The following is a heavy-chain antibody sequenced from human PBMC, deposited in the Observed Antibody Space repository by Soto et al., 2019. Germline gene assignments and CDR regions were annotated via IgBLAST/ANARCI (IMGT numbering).Heavy chain of an antibody. CDR3: ARGITGTVTYYYGLDV. J-gene: IGHJ6*02. CDR2: IIPIFGTA. D-gene: IGHD1-20*01. V-gene: IGHV1-69*12. CDR1: GGTFSSYA. Sequence: QVQLVQSGAAVKKPGSSMKVSCKASGGTFSSYAISWVRQAPGQGLEWMGGIIPIFGTADYAQKFHGRVTITADESTSTAYMELSSLGSEDTAVYYCARGITGTVTYYYGLDVWGQGTTVTVSS.